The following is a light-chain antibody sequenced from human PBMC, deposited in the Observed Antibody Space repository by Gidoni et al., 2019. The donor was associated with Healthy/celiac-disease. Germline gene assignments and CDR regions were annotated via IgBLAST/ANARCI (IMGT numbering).Light chain of an antibody. CDR3: NSRDSSGNHQV. Sequence: SSELTQDPAVSVALGQTVRITCQGDSLRRYYASWYQQKPGQAPVLVIYGTNNRPSGIPDRFSGSSSGNTASLTIPGAQAEDEADYYCNSRDSSGNHQVFGGGTKLTVL. CDR2: GTN. J-gene: IGLJ2*01. V-gene: IGLV3-19*01. CDR1: SLRRYY.